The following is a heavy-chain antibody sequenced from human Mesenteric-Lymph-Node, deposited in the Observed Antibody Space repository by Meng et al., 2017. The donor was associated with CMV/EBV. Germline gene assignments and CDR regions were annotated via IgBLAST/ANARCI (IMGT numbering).Heavy chain of an antibody. CDR3: ARGHSAVGP. Sequence: LSCAASGFTFSAHYMTWVRQAPGKGLEWISYISGGTTTLIKYADSVKGRFAISRDNAQHSLYLQMNSLRPEDTAIYYCARGHSAVGPWGQGTLVTVSS. CDR1: GFTFSAHY. CDR2: ISGGTTTLI. J-gene: IGHJ5*02. V-gene: IGHV3-11*01. D-gene: IGHD1-26*01.